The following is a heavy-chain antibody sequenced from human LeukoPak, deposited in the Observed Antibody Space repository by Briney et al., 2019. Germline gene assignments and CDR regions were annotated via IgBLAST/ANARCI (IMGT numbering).Heavy chain of an antibody. Sequence: SGGSLRLSCAASGFSFSSYAMSWVRQAPGKGLDWVSTISSSGGDTFYADSVKGRFTISRDNSKNTLYLQMNSLRAEDTAVYYCAKAPPYTKYFESRGQGTLVTVSS. D-gene: IGHD2-8*01. CDR2: ISSSGGDT. CDR1: GFSFSSYA. V-gene: IGHV3-23*01. CDR3: AKAPPYTKYFES. J-gene: IGHJ4*02.